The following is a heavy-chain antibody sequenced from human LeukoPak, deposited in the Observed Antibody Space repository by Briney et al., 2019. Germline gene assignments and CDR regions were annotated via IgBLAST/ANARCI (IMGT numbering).Heavy chain of an antibody. J-gene: IGHJ4*02. V-gene: IGHV3-30*18. D-gene: IGHD4-17*01. CDR1: GFTFTTYV. Sequence: GGSLRLSCAASGFTFTTYVMHWVRQAPGKGLEWVAVISYDGSNKYYADSVKGRFTISRDNSKNTLYLQMNSLRPEDTAVYYCAKGLRSDYGDYGPLFDYWGQGTLVTVSS. CDR3: AKGLRSDYGDYGPLFDY. CDR2: ISYDGSNK.